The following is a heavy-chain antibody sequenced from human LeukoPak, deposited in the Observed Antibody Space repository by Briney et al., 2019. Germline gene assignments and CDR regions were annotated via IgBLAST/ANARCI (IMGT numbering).Heavy chain of an antibody. CDR3: ARHFDNSGYYFWFDP. J-gene: IGHJ5*02. Sequence: SETLSLTCTVSGGSISRYYWSWIRQPPGKGLEWIGYIYYSGSTNYNPSLKTRATTSVDTSKNQFSLKLSSVTAADTAMYYCARHFDNSGYYFWFDPWGQGTLVTVSS. CDR1: GGSISRYY. D-gene: IGHD3-22*01. CDR2: IYYSGST. V-gene: IGHV4-59*08.